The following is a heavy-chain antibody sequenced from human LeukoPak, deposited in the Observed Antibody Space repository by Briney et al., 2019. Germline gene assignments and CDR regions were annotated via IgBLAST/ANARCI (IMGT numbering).Heavy chain of an antibody. CDR2: ISGSGGST. J-gene: IGHJ4*02. Sequence: PGRSLRLSCAASGFTFSSYAMSWVRQAPGKGLEWVSAISGSGGSTYYADSVKGRFTISRDNSKNTLYLQMNSLRAEDTAVYYCAKIGFPYDVVVPAAIRLIDYWGQGTLVTVSS. CDR1: GFTFSSYA. D-gene: IGHD2-2*02. V-gene: IGHV3-23*01. CDR3: AKIGFPYDVVVPAAIRLIDY.